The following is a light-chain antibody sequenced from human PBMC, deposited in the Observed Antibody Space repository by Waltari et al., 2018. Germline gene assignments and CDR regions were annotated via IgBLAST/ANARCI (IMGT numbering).Light chain of an antibody. CDR3: QQSYRTPPLT. CDR2: ATS. J-gene: IGKJ4*01. Sequence: DIQMPDSPPSLSASVGDRDPIPCRASQSISDYLNWYQQKPAKAPKVLIYATSSLQSGVPSRFSGSGCGTDFTLTISSLQPEDFATYYCQQSYRTPPLTFGGGTKVEIK. CDR1: QSISDY. V-gene: IGKV1-39*01.